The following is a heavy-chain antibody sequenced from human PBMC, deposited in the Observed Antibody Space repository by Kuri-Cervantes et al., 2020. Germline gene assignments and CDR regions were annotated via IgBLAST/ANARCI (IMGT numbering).Heavy chain of an antibody. V-gene: IGHV3-48*03. CDR2: ITPGGVST. CDR3: ARDPSSGWQPLDY. Sequence: GESLKISCAASGFTSSSYEMNWVRQAPGKGLEWVSYITPGGVSTHYADSVKGRFTISRDDAKNSLYLQMNSLRAEDTAVYYCARDPSSGWQPLDYWGQGTLVTVSS. CDR1: GFTSSSYE. D-gene: IGHD6-19*01. J-gene: IGHJ4*02.